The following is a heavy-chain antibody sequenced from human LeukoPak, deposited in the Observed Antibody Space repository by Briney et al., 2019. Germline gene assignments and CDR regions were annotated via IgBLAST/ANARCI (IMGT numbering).Heavy chain of an antibody. J-gene: IGHJ6*02. D-gene: IGHD6-19*01. Sequence: GGSLRLSCAASGFTFNNYWMHWVRQAPGKGLVWVSHINPDGSSTSDADSVKGRFTISRDNAKNTLYLQMNSLRAEDTAVYYCARGTPSSSGWLYYGMDVWGQGTTVTVSS. CDR1: GFTFNNYW. V-gene: IGHV3-74*01. CDR3: ARGTPSSSGWLYYGMDV. CDR2: INPDGSST.